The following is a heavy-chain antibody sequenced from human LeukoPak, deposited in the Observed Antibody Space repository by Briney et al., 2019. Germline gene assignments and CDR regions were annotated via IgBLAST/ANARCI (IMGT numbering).Heavy chain of an antibody. CDR2: VSRSSSYT. J-gene: IGHJ5*02. Sequence: GGSLRLSCAASGFSFNGYSMNWVRQAPGKGLEWVSSVSRSSSYTYYADSVKGRFTISRDNAKNSLYLQMNSLRAEDTAVYYCARDGFSSYGHWFDPWGQGTLVTVSS. CDR1: GFSFNGYS. D-gene: IGHD4-17*01. V-gene: IGHV3-21*04. CDR3: ARDGFSSYGHWFDP.